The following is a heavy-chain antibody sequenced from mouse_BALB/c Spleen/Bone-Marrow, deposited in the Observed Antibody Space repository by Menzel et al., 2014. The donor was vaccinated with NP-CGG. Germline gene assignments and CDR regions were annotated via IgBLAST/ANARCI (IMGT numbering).Heavy chain of an antibody. CDR1: GYTFTSYW. Sequence: LKESGSELVRPGASVKLSCKASGYTFTSYWMHWVRQRPGQGLEWIGNIYPGSGSNNYDEKFKSKATLTVDTSSSTCYMQLSSLTSDDSAVYYCTRGDLRYAMDYWGQGTSVTVSS. CDR3: TRGDLRYAMDY. J-gene: IGHJ4*01. V-gene: IGHV1S22*01. D-gene: IGHD6-1*01. CDR2: IYPGSGSN.